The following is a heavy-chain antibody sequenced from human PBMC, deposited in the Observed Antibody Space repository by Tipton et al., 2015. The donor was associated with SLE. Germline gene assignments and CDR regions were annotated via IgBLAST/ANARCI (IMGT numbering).Heavy chain of an antibody. CDR3: AKGFFHDYWSAEQGRKSFYFDN. Sequence: TLSLTCSIYGGSFGGYYWSWIRQPPGKGLEWIGEINHGGSTNYNPSLKSRVTISVDTSKNQFSLKLSSVTAADTAVYFCAKGFFHDYWSAEQGRKSFYFDNWGQGALVTVSS. V-gene: IGHV4-34*01. CDR2: INHGGST. J-gene: IGHJ4*02. D-gene: IGHD3-3*01. CDR1: GGSFGGYY.